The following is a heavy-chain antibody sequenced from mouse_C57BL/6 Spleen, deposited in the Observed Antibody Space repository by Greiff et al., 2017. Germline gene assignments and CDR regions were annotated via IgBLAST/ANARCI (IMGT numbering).Heavy chain of an antibody. D-gene: IGHD1-1*01. V-gene: IGHV1-82*01. J-gene: IGHJ4*01. CDR2: IYPGDGDT. CDR3: ARSLLRYPFDAMDY. CDR1: GYAFSSSW. Sequence: QVQLQQSGPELVKPGASVKISCKASGYAFSSSWMNWVKQRPGKGLEWIGRIYPGDGDTNYNGKFKGKATLTADKSSSTAYMQLSSLTSEDSAVYFCARSLLRYPFDAMDYWGQGTSVTVSS.